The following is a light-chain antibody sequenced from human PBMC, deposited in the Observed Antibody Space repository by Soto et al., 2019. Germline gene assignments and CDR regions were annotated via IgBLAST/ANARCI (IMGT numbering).Light chain of an antibody. CDR1: SSDVGAYNY. Sequence: QSALTQPRSVSGSPGQSVAISCTGTSSDVGAYNYVSWYQQHPGKAPKLMIYDVNKRPSGVPDRFSGSKSGNTASLTISGLQADDEGDYYCCSYAGSFILVFGGGTKLTVL. J-gene: IGLJ2*01. CDR3: CSYAGSFILV. CDR2: DVN. V-gene: IGLV2-11*01.